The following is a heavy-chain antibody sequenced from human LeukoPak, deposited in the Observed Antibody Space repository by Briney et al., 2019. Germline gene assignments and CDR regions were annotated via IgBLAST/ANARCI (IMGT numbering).Heavy chain of an antibody. V-gene: IGHV1-69*13. CDR1: GGTFSSYA. Sequence: AASVKVSCKASGGTFSSYAISWVRQAPGQGLEWMGGIIPIFGTANYAQKFQGRVTITADESTSTAYMELSSLRSEDTAVYYCARDKSPGSGYYFNWFDPWGQGTLVTVSS. J-gene: IGHJ5*02. CDR2: IIPIFGTA. CDR3: ARDKSPGSGYYFNWFDP. D-gene: IGHD3-22*01.